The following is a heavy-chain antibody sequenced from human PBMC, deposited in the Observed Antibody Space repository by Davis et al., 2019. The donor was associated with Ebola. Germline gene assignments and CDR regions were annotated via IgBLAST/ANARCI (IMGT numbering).Heavy chain of an antibody. D-gene: IGHD2/OR15-2a*01. Sequence: KVSCKGSGYSFTSYWIGWVRQRPGKGLEWMGSVYAGDSNTKYSPSFRGQVTISVDKSISTAYLQWNSLRAPDSAMYYCARSSVIFLPWGAMDVWGKGTTVTVSS. CDR2: VYAGDSNT. CDR3: ARSSVIFLPWGAMDV. CDR1: GYSFTSYW. V-gene: IGHV5-51*01. J-gene: IGHJ6*04.